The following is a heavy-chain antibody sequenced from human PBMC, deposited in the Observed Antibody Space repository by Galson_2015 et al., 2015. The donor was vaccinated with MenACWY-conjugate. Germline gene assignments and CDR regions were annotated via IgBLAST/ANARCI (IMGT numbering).Heavy chain of an antibody. D-gene: IGHD3-10*01. CDR1: GFTFSKYA. J-gene: IGHJ3*02. CDR3: VKKGITMVWGAEPYGFGI. V-gene: IGHV3-23*01. CDR2: VSSSGGTR. Sequence: SLRLSCAASGFTFSKYAMSWVRQAPGKGLEWVSDVSSSGGTRYYADSVKGRFTISRDNSKNTLNLQMNSLRAEDTAVYYCVKKGITMVWGAEPYGFGIWGQGAMVTV.